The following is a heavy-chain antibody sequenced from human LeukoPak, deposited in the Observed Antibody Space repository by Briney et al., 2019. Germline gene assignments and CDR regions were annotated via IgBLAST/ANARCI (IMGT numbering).Heavy chain of an antibody. J-gene: IGHJ4*02. CDR3: ARDFGLIDAGLVENDY. D-gene: IGHD2/OR15-2a*01. V-gene: IGHV1-69*01. CDR1: GGTFSSYA. CDR2: IIPIFGTA. Sequence: SVKVSCKASGGTFSSYAINWVRQAPGQGLEWMRGIIPIFGTANYAQKFQGRVTITADESTSTAYMELSSLRSEDTAVYYCARDFGLIDAGLVENDYWGQGTLVTVSS.